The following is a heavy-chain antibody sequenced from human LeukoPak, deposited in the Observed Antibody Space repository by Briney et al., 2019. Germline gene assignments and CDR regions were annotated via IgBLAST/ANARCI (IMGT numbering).Heavy chain of an antibody. CDR1: GGSITNYY. Sequence: SETLSLTRSVSGGSITNYYWSWLRQPAGKGLEWIGRIYTSGSTNYNPSLKSRVTLSVDTSKNQFSLKLTSVTAADTAVYYCARDHWTGSYQFDSWGQGTLVTVSS. CDR3: ARDHWTGSYQFDS. CDR2: IYTSGST. J-gene: IGHJ4*02. D-gene: IGHD1-26*01. V-gene: IGHV4-4*07.